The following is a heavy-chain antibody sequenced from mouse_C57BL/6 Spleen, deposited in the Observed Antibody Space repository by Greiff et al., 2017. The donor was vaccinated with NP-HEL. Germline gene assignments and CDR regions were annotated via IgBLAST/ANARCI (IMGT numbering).Heavy chain of an antibody. CDR3: ASDYGSSYGAMDY. CDR1: GYTFTSYW. J-gene: IGHJ4*01. V-gene: IGHV1-64*01. CDR2: IHPNSGST. D-gene: IGHD1-1*01. Sequence: QVHVKQPGAELVKPGASVKLSCKASGYTFTSYWMHWVKQRPGQGLEWIGMIHPNSGSTNYNEKFKSKATLTVDKSSSTAYMQLSSLTSEDSAVYYCASDYGSSYGAMDYWGQGTSVTVSS.